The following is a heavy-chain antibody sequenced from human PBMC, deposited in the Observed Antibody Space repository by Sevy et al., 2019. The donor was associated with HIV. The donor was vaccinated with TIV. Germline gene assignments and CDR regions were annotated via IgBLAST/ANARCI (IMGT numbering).Heavy chain of an antibody. D-gene: IGHD3-16*01. Sequence: GGSLRLSCAASGFTFTNVWMSWVRQAPGKGLEWVAHIKSKTDGGTTDYAAPVRGRLTISRDNSKNKLYLQMNSPKTEDTAVYYCTTGGSLFQHWGQGTLVTVSS. V-gene: IGHV3-15*01. J-gene: IGHJ1*01. CDR2: IKSKTDGGTT. CDR1: GFTFTNVW. CDR3: TTGGSLFQH.